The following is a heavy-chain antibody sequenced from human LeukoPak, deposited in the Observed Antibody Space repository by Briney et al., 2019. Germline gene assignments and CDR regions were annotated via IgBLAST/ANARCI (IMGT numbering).Heavy chain of an antibody. CDR1: GGTFSSYA. D-gene: IGHD6-19*01. CDR3: ARQGTYSSAIGMGY. CDR2: INPSGGST. V-gene: IGHV1-46*01. J-gene: IGHJ4*02. Sequence: ASVKVSCKASGGTFSSYAISWVRQAPGQGLEWMGLINPSGGSTSYAQKFQGRVTMTRDTSTSTVYMEVNSLRSEDTAVYYCARQGTYSSAIGMGYWGQGTLVTVSS.